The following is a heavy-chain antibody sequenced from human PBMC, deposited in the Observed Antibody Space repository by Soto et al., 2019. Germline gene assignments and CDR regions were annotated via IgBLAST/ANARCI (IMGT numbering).Heavy chain of an antibody. Sequence: TVCGGSVESNGYYGTLKQKPPGKGLEWIGSIFYTGSTYYSPSLKGRLIISVDPSKNQFSLKLTSVTAADMAMYYCARPKTIGAAAGKGWFDPWGQGTLVTVSS. V-gene: IGHV4-39*01. J-gene: IGHJ5*02. CDR1: GGSVESNGYY. CDR3: ARPKTIGAAAGKGWFDP. CDR2: IFYTGST. D-gene: IGHD6-13*01.